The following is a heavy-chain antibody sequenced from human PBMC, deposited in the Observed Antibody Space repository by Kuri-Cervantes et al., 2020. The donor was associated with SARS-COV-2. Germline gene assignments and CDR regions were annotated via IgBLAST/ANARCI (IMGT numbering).Heavy chain of an antibody. Sequence: GESLKISCAASGFTFSSYAMSWVRQAPGKGLEWVSAISGSGGSTYYADSVKGRFTISRDNSKNTLYLQMNSLRAEDTAVYYCAKAPIGGSYFFDYWGQGTLVTVLL. D-gene: IGHD1-26*01. CDR2: ISGSGGST. J-gene: IGHJ4*02. V-gene: IGHV3-23*01. CDR3: AKAPIGGSYFFDY. CDR1: GFTFSSYA.